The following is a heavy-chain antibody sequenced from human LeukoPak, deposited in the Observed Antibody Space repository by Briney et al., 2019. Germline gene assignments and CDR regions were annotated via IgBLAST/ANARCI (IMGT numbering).Heavy chain of an antibody. CDR1: GYTFTSYY. V-gene: IGHV1-46*01. J-gene: IGHJ5*02. Sequence: ASVKVSCKASGYTFTSYYMHWVRQAPGQGLEWMRIINPSGGSTSYAQKFQGRVTMTRDTSTSTVYMELSSLRSEDTAVHYCARGRYCSGGSCYRDWFDPWGQGTLVTVSS. CDR3: ARGRYCSGGSCYRDWFDP. CDR2: INPSGGST. D-gene: IGHD2-15*01.